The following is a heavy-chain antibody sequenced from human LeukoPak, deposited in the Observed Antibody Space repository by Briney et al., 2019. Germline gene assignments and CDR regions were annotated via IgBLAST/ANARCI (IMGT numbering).Heavy chain of an antibody. J-gene: IGHJ3*01. CDR1: GFTFRNYA. D-gene: IGHD2-15*01. Sequence: GGSLRLSCAASGFTFRNYAMSWVRQAPGKGLEWVSGISGSGDKTYYADSLKGRFIISRDNSKNTVYLQMNSLRAEDTAVYYCAARKDDFDVWGQGTMVTVSS. V-gene: IGHV3-23*01. CDR2: ISGSGDKT. CDR3: AARKDDFDV.